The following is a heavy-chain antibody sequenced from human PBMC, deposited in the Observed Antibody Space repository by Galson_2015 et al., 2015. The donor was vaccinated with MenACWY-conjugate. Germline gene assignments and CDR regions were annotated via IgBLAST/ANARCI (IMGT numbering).Heavy chain of an antibody. J-gene: IGHJ3*02. V-gene: IGHV5-51*01. CDR1: GYSFTSYW. CDR3: ARPSHGDSYGDYVGLYDAFDI. CDR2: IYPGDSDT. D-gene: IGHD4-17*01. Sequence: QSGAEVKKPGESLKISCKGSGYSFTSYWIGWVRQMPGKGLEWMGIIYPGDSDTRYSPSFQGQVTISADKSISTAYLQWSSLKASDTAMYYCARPSHGDSYGDYVGLYDAFDIWGQGTMVTVSS.